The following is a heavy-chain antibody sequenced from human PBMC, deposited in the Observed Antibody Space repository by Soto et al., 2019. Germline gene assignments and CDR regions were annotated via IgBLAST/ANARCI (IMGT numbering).Heavy chain of an antibody. V-gene: IGHV1-69*01. CDR2: IIPIFGTA. Sequence: QAQLVQSGAEVKKPGSSVKVSCKASGGTFSSYAISWVRQAPGQGLEWMGGIIPIFGTANYAQKFQGRVPINRDQSTSKAYMELSRLRSEDTAVYYCASGSYYYDSSGYWGQGTLVTVSS. J-gene: IGHJ4*02. CDR1: GGTFSSYA. CDR3: ASGSYYYDSSGY. D-gene: IGHD3-22*01.